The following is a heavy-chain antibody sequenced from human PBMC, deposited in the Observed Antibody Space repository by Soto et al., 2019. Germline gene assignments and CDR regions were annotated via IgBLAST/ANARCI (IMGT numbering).Heavy chain of an antibody. V-gene: IGHV4-30-4*08. CDR1: GGSISSEYFH. CDR2: IHYTGSI. Sequence: QVQLQQSGPGLVEPSQTLSLTCAVSGGSISSEYFHWTWIRQSPGKGLEWIGYIHYTGSIMYNPSFKSRLPMAVDTTKNQFSLQLTSVTAADTAVYFCAREDDGGDRDYYGLDVWGQGTTVTVSS. CDR3: AREDDGGDRDYYGLDV. J-gene: IGHJ6*02. D-gene: IGHD2-21*02.